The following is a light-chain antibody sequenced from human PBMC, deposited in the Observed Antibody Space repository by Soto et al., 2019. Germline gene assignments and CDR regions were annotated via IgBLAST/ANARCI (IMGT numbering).Light chain of an antibody. Sequence: EIVLTQSPGTLSLSPRERATLSCRASQSVNDNYVARYQHKPGQAPRLLIYGASSRAPGIPDRFSGSGSGTDVTLTVSRLEPAEFAIYCGQQYAASPRTFGQGTQVEVK. CDR1: QSVNDNY. V-gene: IGKV3-20*01. CDR3: QQYAASPRT. CDR2: GAS. J-gene: IGKJ1*01.